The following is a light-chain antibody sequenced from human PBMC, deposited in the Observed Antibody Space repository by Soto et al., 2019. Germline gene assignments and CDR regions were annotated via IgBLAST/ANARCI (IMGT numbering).Light chain of an antibody. J-gene: IGLJ2*01. CDR3: ASWDNDLNGPI. V-gene: IGLV1-47*01. CDR2: KNN. CDR1: ASNVGSTY. Sequence: QPVLTQPASVSGTPGQRVSISCSGSASNVGSTYVFWYQQVPGTAPTLLIYKNNQRPSGVSDRFSGSKSGTSASLAISGLRVDDEADYYCASWDNDLNGPIFGGGTKLTVL.